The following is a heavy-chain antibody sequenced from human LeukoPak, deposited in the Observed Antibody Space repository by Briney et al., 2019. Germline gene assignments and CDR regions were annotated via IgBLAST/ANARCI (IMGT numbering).Heavy chain of an antibody. CDR3: SRGPIQLWVHNGMDV. CDR1: AFTLGDHA. CDR2: IRSNAYRGTG. D-gene: IGHD5-18*01. V-gene: IGHV3-49*04. J-gene: IGHJ6*02. Sequence: PGRSLRLSCTSSAFTLGDHAMTWVRQAPGKGLEWLGFIRSNAYRGTGEYAASVKGRFTISRDDSRNVVYLQMNGLTTEDTAVYYCSRGPIQLWVHNGMDVWGQGTTVTVSS.